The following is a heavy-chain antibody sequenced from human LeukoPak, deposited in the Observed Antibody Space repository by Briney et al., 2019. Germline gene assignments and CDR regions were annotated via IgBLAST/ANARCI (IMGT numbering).Heavy chain of an antibody. Sequence: GSSVKVSRKASGGTFSSYAISWVRQAPGQGLEWMGGIIPIFGTANYAQKFQGRVTITADESTSTACMELSSLRSEDTAVYYCARSRDVVVPAALPYYYCYYGMDVWGKGTTVTVSS. CDR1: GGTFSSYA. J-gene: IGHJ6*04. CDR3: ARSRDVVVPAALPYYYCYYGMDV. D-gene: IGHD2-2*01. V-gene: IGHV1-69*01. CDR2: IIPIFGTA.